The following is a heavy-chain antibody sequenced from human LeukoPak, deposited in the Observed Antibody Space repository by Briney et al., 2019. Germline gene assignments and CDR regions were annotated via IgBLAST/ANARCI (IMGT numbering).Heavy chain of an antibody. J-gene: IGHJ4*02. V-gene: IGHV1-46*01. D-gene: IGHD3-3*01. CDR2: INPSGGST. CDR1: GYTFTSYG. Sequence: ASVKVSCKASGYTFTSYGISWVRQAPGQGLEWMGIINPSGGSTSYAQKFQGRVTMTRDTSTSTVYMELSSLRSEDTAVYYCARANAPAGYDFWSGYLDYWGQGTLVTVSS. CDR3: ARANAPAGYDFWSGYLDY.